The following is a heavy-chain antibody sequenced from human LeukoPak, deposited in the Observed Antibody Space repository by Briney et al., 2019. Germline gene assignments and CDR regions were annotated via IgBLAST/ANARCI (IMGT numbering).Heavy chain of an antibody. D-gene: IGHD6-13*01. CDR2: IIPNSGGT. CDR1: GYTFTGYY. CDR3: ASGSSSWRIDY. Sequence: ASVKVSCKASGYTFTGYYMHWVRQAPGQGLEWMGWIIPNSGGTSYAQKFQGRVTTTRDTSISTTYMDLSRLRSDDTAVYYCASGSSSWRIDYWGQGTLVTVSS. J-gene: IGHJ4*02. V-gene: IGHV1-2*02.